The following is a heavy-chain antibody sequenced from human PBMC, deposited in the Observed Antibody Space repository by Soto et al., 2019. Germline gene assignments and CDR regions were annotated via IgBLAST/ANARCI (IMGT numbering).Heavy chain of an antibody. V-gene: IGHV1-18*01. D-gene: IGHD3-10*01. CDR3: AREMVRGVGSDY. Sequence: QVQLVQSGAEVKKPGASVKVSCKASGYTFTSYGISWVRQAPGQGLEWMGWISTYNGNTKYAQKLQGRVTMTTDTSTSPAYLELRSLRSDDPAVFYCAREMVRGVGSDYWGQGTLVTVSS. J-gene: IGHJ4*02. CDR1: GYTFTSYG. CDR2: ISTYNGNT.